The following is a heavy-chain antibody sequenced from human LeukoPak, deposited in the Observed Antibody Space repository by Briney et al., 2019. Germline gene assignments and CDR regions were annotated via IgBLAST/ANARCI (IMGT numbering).Heavy chain of an antibody. Sequence: GGSLRLSCAASGFTFSSHTMNWVRQAPGKGLEWVACVSSNVNKMYYAESVRGRFTVSRDNAGNSLSLQMDGLRAEDTAVYYCTRELLYLHQGLDSWGQGTLVTVSS. CDR1: GFTFSSHT. D-gene: IGHD2/OR15-2a*01. CDR3: TRELLYLHQGLDS. V-gene: IGHV3-21*06. J-gene: IGHJ5*01. CDR2: VSSNVNKM.